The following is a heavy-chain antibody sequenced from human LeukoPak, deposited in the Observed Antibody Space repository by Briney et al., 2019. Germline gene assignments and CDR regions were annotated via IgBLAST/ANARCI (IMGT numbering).Heavy chain of an antibody. CDR1: GYSFTNYW. CDR2: IYPDDSDT. D-gene: IGHD1-26*01. J-gene: IGHJ4*02. V-gene: IGHV5-51*01. Sequence: GESLKISCKGSGYSFTNYWIGWVRQMPGKGLEWMGIIYPDDSDTRYIPSFQGQVTISADKSINTAYLQWTSLKASDTAMYYCARRVDSYWFFDYWGQGTLVTVSS. CDR3: ARRVDSYWFFDY.